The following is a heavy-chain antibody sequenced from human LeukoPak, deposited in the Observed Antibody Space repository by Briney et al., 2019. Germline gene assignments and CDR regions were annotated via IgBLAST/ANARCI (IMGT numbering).Heavy chain of an antibody. J-gene: IGHJ4*02. V-gene: IGHV4-59*08. CDR2: TYYSGST. CDR3: ATMSIAAGNDY. CDR1: GGSISNYY. Sequence: PSETLSLTCTVSGGSISNYYWSWIRQPPGKGLEWIGYTYYSGSTNYNPSLKSRVTISVDTSKNQFSLKLSSVTAADTAVYYCATMSIAAGNDYWGQGTLVTVSS. D-gene: IGHD6-6*01.